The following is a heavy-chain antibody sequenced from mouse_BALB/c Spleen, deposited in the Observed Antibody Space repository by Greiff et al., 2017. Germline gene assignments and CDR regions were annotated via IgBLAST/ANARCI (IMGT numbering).Heavy chain of an antibody. V-gene: IGHV3-2*02. D-gene: IGHD1-1*01. CDR1: GYSITSDYA. CDR2: ISYSGST. Sequence: EVKLVESGPGLVKPSQSLSLTCTVTGYSITSDYAWNWIRQFPGNKLEWMGYISYSGSTSYNPSLKSRISITRDTSKNQFFLQLNSVTTEDTATYYCARRDYYGSRTFFDYWGQGTTLTVSS. J-gene: IGHJ2*01. CDR3: ARRDYYGSRTFFDY.